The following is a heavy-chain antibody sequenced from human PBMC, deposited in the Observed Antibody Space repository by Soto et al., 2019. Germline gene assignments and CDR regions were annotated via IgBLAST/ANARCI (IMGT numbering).Heavy chain of an antibody. CDR2: IYPSDSDI. CDR3: VRSGTRSGRLPDY. CDR1: GYTFTSYW. Sequence: GESLKISCKGSGYTFTSYWIGWVRQMPGEGLEWMGVIYPSDSDIRYSPSFQGKVTISADKSITTAYLQCSSLKAADTAMYYCVRSGTRSGRLPDYWGQGALVKVSS. J-gene: IGHJ4*02. D-gene: IGHD2-15*01. V-gene: IGHV5-51*01.